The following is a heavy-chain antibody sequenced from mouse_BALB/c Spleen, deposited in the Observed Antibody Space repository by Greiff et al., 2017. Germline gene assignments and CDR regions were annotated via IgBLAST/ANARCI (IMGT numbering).Heavy chain of an antibody. V-gene: IGHV5-6-5*01. CDR2: ISSGGST. J-gene: IGHJ3*01. Sequence: EVKLVESGGGLVKPGGSLKLSCAASGFTFSSYAMSWVRQTPEKRLEWVASISSGGSTYYQDSVKGRFTISRDNARNILYLQMSSLRSEDTAMYYCARGDYGSRSWFAYWGQGTLVTVAA. CDR1: GFTFSSYA. CDR3: ARGDYGSRSWFAY. D-gene: IGHD1-1*01.